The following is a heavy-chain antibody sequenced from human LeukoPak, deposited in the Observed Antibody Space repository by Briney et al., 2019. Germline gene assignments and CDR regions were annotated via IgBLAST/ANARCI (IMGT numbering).Heavy chain of an antibody. CDR2: IYYSGST. Sequence: SETLSLTCTVSGGSISSGDYYWSWIRQPPGKGLEWIGYIYYSGSTYYNPSLKSRVTISVDTSKNQFSLKLSSVTAADTAVYYCARGGDYGSGSYPSIWGQGTMVTVSS. CDR3: ARGGDYGSGSYPSI. CDR1: GGSISSGDYY. J-gene: IGHJ3*02. V-gene: IGHV4-30-4*01. D-gene: IGHD3-10*01.